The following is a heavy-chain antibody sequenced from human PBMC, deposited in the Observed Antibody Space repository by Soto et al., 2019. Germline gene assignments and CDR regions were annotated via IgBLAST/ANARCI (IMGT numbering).Heavy chain of an antibody. CDR1: GFTFSSYA. D-gene: IGHD3-3*01. CDR2: ISGSGGST. V-gene: IGHV3-23*01. Sequence: HPGGSLRLSCAASGFTFSSYAMSWVRQAPGKGLEWVSAISGSGGSTYYADSVKSRFTISRDNSKNTLYLQMNSLRAEDTAVYYCAKRDFWSGYCYWGQGTLVTVSS. J-gene: IGHJ4*02. CDR3: AKRDFWSGYCY.